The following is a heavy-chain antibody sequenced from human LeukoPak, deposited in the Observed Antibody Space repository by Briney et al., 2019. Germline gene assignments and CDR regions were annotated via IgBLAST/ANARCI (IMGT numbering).Heavy chain of an antibody. Sequence: GGSLRLSCAASGFTFSSYAMSWVRQAPGKGLEWVSAISGSGGSTYYADSVKGRFTISGDNSKNTLYLQMNSLRAEDTAVYYCAKLARSGYSYSRVSYYYGMDVWGQGTTVTVSS. D-gene: IGHD5-18*01. CDR2: ISGSGGST. J-gene: IGHJ6*02. CDR3: AKLARSGYSYSRVSYYYGMDV. CDR1: GFTFSSYA. V-gene: IGHV3-23*01.